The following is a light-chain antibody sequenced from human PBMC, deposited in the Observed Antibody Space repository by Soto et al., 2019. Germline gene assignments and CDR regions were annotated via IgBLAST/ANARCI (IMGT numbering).Light chain of an antibody. J-gene: IGKJ2*01. CDR1: QTVSSTY. V-gene: IGKV3-20*01. Sequence: VLTQSPGTLSLSPGERATLSCRASQTVSSTYLAWYQQKPGQAPRLLIYGASARATGIPDRFSGSGSGTDFTLTISSMETADFAVYSCQQYDNSPFTFGQGTKVDIK. CDR2: GAS. CDR3: QQYDNSPFT.